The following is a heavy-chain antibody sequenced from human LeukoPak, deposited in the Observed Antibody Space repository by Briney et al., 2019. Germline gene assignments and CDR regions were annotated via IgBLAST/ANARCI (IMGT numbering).Heavy chain of an antibody. CDR1: GYSFSSYS. V-gene: IGHV5-51*01. Sequence: GESLKISCKGLGYSFSSYSIGWVRQMPGKGLEWMGIIYPDVSDTRYSPSFQGQVTISADKSFSTAYLQWSSLKASDTAMYYCARQYYDFWSGYPRRTYYFDYWGQGTLVTVSS. CDR2: IYPDVSDT. J-gene: IGHJ4*02. CDR3: ARQYYDFWSGYPRRTYYFDY. D-gene: IGHD3-3*01.